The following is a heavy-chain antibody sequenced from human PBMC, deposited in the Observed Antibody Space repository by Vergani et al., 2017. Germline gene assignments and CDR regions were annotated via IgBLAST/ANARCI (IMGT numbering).Heavy chain of an antibody. CDR1: GYTFTNYW. Sequence: EVRLVQSGPEVKKPGESVKISCETSGYTFTNYWVAWVRQRPGKGLEWMGLIFPGDSDTIYSPSFQGQVTISADKSISTAYLQWSSLKASDTAMYYCARHSGYSSSWYFDYWGQGTLVTVSS. D-gene: IGHD6-13*01. CDR3: ARHSGYSSSWYFDY. CDR2: IFPGDSDT. V-gene: IGHV5-51*01. J-gene: IGHJ4*02.